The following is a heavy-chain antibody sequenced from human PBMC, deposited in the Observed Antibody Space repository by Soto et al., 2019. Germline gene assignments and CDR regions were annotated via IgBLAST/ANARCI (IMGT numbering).Heavy chain of an antibody. CDR1: GGTFSSYA. J-gene: IGHJ6*02. V-gene: IGHV1-69*13. D-gene: IGHD5-12*01. Sequence: GASVKVSCKASGGTFSSYAISWVRQAPGQGLEWMGGIIPIFGTANYAQKFQGRVTITADESTSTAYMELSSLRSEDTAVYYCARVGGGYDYPYYYYYGMDVWGQGTTVTVSS. CDR3: ARVGGGYDYPYYYYYGMDV. CDR2: IIPIFGTA.